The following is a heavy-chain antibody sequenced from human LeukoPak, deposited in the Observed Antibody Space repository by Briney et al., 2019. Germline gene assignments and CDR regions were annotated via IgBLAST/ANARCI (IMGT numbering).Heavy chain of an antibody. CDR1: GFTFDDYA. CDR3: AKGVVVAPDVTPFDY. D-gene: IGHD2-2*01. CDR2: INWNSDSI. J-gene: IGHJ4*02. V-gene: IGHV3-9*01. Sequence: GGSLRLSCAVSGFTFDDYAMHWVRQVPGKGLEWVSGINWNSDSIVYADSVKGRFTISRDNSKNTLYLQMNSLRAEDTAVYYCAKGVVVAPDVTPFDYWGQGTLVTVSS.